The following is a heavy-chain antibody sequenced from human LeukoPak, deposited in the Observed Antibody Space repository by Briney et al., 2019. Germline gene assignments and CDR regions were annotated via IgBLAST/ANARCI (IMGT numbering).Heavy chain of an antibody. Sequence: PSETLSLTCAVYGGSFSGYYWSWIRQPPGKGLEWIGEINHSGSTNYNPSLKSRVTISVDTSKNQFSLKLSSVTAADTAVYYCARGYCSSTSCPRADWFDPWGQGTLVTVSS. D-gene: IGHD2-2*01. CDR3: ARGYCSSTSCPRADWFDP. V-gene: IGHV4-34*01. J-gene: IGHJ5*02. CDR2: INHSGST. CDR1: GGSFSGYY.